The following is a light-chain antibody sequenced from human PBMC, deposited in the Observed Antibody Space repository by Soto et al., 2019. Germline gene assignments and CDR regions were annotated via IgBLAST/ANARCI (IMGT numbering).Light chain of an antibody. CDR2: GAY. CDR1: QSVSSN. CDR3: QQYNNWPPWT. Sequence: EIVMTQSPATLSVSPGERATLSCRASQSVSSNLAWYQQKPGQAPRLLIYGAYTRATGIPARFSGSGSGTEITLPISSLQAEDFAGYYWQQYNNWPPWTVGQGTKVEIK. V-gene: IGKV3-15*01. J-gene: IGKJ1*01.